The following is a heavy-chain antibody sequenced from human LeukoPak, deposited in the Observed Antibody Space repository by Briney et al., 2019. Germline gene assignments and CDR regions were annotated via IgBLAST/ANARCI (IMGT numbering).Heavy chain of an antibody. D-gene: IGHD3-10*02. CDR1: GFTFSTYA. Sequence: GGSLRLSCAASGFTFSTYAMSWVRQAPGKGLEWVSVISGSGSSTYYADSVKGRFTISRDNAKNTLYLQMTSLRVEDTAVYYCGRCSGVADYWGQGALVTVSS. V-gene: IGHV3-23*01. CDR2: ISGSGSST. J-gene: IGHJ4*02. CDR3: GRCSGVADY.